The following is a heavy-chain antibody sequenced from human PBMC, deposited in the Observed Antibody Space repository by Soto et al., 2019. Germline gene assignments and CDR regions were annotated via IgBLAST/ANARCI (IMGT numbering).Heavy chain of an antibody. J-gene: IGHJ6*02. CDR1: GFTFSSYS. CDR2: ISSSSTI. V-gene: IGHV3-48*02. D-gene: IGHD4-4*01. Sequence: EVQLVESGGGLVQPGGSLRLSCAASGFTFSSYSMNWVRQAPGKGLEWVSYISSSSTIYYADSVKGRFTISRDNAKNSLYLQMNSLRDEDTAVYYCARLTTVTPYYYYYYGMDVWGQGTTVTVSS. CDR3: ARLTTVTPYYYYYYGMDV.